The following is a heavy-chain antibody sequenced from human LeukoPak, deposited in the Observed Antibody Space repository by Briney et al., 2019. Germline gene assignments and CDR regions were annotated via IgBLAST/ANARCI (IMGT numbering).Heavy chain of an antibody. Sequence: PGGSLRLSCAASGFTFSDYYMSWIRQAPGKGLEWVSYISNSGSTIYYADSVKGRFTISRDNAKNSLYLQMNSLRAEDTAIYYCARSLTTLTYEGYWGQGTLVTVSS. CDR2: ISNSGSTI. D-gene: IGHD1-1*01. CDR1: GFTFSDYY. CDR3: ARSLTTLTYEGY. V-gene: IGHV3-11*04. J-gene: IGHJ4*02.